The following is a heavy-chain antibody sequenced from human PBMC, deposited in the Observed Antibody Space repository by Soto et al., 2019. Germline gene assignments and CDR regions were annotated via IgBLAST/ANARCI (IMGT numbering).Heavy chain of an antibody. Sequence: EVQLLDSGGELMEPGGSRRLSRAASGFSFSNHVMSWVRQAPGKGLEWVSSISGSGGGTYYADSVKGRFIISRDNSKNTLDLQMNSLRVEDTAVYYCAKGWCDSWGQGTLVTVSS. J-gene: IGHJ5*01. V-gene: IGHV3-23*01. CDR2: ISGSGGGT. CDR3: AKGWCDS. CDR1: GFSFSNHV.